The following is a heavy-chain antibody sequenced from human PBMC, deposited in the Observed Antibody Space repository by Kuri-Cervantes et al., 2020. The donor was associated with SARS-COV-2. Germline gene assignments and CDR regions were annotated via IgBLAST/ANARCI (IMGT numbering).Heavy chain of an antibody. CDR1: GGSFNNYY. Sequence: SETLSLTCAVYGGSFNNYYWSWVRQSPGKGLEWIGEINHNGNTNYNPSLKSRVTISVDTSKNQFSLKLSSVTAADTAVYYCARDKLQFDAFDIWGQGTRVT. CDR2: INHNGNT. J-gene: IGHJ3*02. CDR3: ARDKLQFDAFDI. D-gene: IGHD5-24*01. V-gene: IGHV4-34*01.